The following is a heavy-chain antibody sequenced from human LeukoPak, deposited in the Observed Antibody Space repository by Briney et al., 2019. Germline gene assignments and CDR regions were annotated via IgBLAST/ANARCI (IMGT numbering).Heavy chain of an antibody. J-gene: IGHJ5*01. V-gene: IGHV5-10-1*01. CDR1: TSYW. Sequence: KLGESLKISCQGSTSYWIIWLRQMPGKGLEWMGRIDPSDSVTNYNPSFQGHVTFSVDKSISTAYLQWSSLKASDTALYYSTRLPMVNWNGVSWGHGSLVTV. CDR3: TRLPMVNWNGVS. CDR2: IDPSDSVT. D-gene: IGHD1-1*01.